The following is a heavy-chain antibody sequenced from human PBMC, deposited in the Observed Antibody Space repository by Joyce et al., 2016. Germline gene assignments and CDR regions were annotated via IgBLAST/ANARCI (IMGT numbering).Heavy chain of an antibody. CDR1: GGSFSSSA. J-gene: IGHJ6*02. CDR3: ATVKGDCNTLSCPMDV. CDR2: IIPVFGTT. D-gene: IGHD2/OR15-2a*01. Sequence: QVQLVQSGAEVKKPGSSVKVSCTAPGGSFSSSAFNWVRQGPGQELEWMGGIIPVFGTTNYAQKFQGRVTITADESTSTAHMEMRSLRSDDTAVFYCATVKGDCNTLSCPMDVWGQGTTVIVSS. V-gene: IGHV1-69*12.